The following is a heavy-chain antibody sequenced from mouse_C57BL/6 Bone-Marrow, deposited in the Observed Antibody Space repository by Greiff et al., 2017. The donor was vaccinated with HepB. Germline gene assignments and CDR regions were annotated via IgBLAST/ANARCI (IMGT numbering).Heavy chain of an antibody. CDR2: IDPETGGT. CDR3: TRSDDGYYRYWFAY. Sequence: VQLQQSGAELVRPGASVKLSCKASGYTFTDYEMHWVKQTPVHGLEWIGAIDPETGGTAYNQKFKGKAILTADKSSSTAYMELRSLTSEDSAVYYCTRSDDGYYRYWFAYWGQGTRVTVSA. D-gene: IGHD2-3*01. CDR1: GYTFTDYE. V-gene: IGHV1-15*01. J-gene: IGHJ3*01.